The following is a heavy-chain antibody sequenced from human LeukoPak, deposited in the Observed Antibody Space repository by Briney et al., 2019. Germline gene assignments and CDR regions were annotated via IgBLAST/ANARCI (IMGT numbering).Heavy chain of an antibody. CDR3: ARRGPDGNYGSDY. Sequence: PGGSLRLSCAASGFTFSDHYMDWVRQAPGEGLEWVGRSRNKANSYTTEYAASVTGRFTILRDDSKNLVFLQMNSLKTEDTAVYYCARRGPDGNYGSDYWGQGTLVTVSS. CDR1: GFTFSDHY. D-gene: IGHD3-22*01. CDR2: SRNKANSYTT. V-gene: IGHV3-72*01. J-gene: IGHJ4*02.